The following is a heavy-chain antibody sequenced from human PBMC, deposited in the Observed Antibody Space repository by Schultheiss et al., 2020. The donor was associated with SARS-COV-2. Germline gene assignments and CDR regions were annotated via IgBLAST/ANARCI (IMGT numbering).Heavy chain of an antibody. D-gene: IGHD3-10*01. CDR2: VYYSGNT. CDR3: AREDMGPGKAQVDY. V-gene: IGHV4-31*03. J-gene: IGHJ4*02. CDR1: GGSISSADYY. Sequence: SETLSLTCSVSGGSISSADYYWSWIRQLPGKGLEWIGCVYYSGNTNYNPSLKSRLTISVDTSKNQFSLKLSSVTAADSAVYYCAREDMGPGKAQVDYWGQGTLVTVSS.